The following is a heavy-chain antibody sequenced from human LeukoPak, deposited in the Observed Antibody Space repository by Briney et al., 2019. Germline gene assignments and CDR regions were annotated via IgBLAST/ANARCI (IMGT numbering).Heavy chain of an antibody. Sequence: GEPLKISYKGLRYDFSTYWNACVRQRPGKRLEWMGIIYPGGSETRYDPSFQGQVTISADRSTSTAYLQWSSLRASDTAMYYCARASRDGYNQNFDHWGQGTLVTVSS. CDR1: RYDFSTYW. V-gene: IGHV5-51*01. CDR2: IYPGGSET. J-gene: IGHJ4*02. CDR3: ARASRDGYNQNFDH. D-gene: IGHD5-24*01.